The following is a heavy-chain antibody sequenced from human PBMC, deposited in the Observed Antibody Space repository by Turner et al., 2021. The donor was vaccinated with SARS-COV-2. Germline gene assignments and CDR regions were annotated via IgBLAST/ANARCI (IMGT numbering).Heavy chain of an antibody. D-gene: IGHD3-10*01. CDR2: IYSGGST. V-gene: IGHV3-66*01. CDR3: ARFGGYRGDNDS. Sequence: EVQLVESGGGLVQPGGSLRLSCAASGLHVSSNYISWVRQVPGNGLVLVSVIYSGGSTYYADSVKVRFTISRDNSKNTLYLQMNSLRAEDTAVYYCARFGGYRGDNDSWGQGTLVTVSS. J-gene: IGHJ4*02. CDR1: GLHVSSNY.